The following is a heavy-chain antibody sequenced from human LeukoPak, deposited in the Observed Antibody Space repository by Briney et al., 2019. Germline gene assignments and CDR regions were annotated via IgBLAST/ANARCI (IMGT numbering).Heavy chain of an antibody. CDR1: GGTFSSYA. J-gene: IGHJ4*02. Sequence: SVKVSCKASGGTFSSYAISWVRQAPGQGLEWMGRIIPIFGTANYAQKFRGRVTITTDESTSTAYMEPSSLRSEDTAVYYCARDRQAEGDFDYWGQGTLVTVSS. CDR2: IIPIFGTA. D-gene: IGHD3-16*01. V-gene: IGHV1-69*05. CDR3: ARDRQAEGDFDY.